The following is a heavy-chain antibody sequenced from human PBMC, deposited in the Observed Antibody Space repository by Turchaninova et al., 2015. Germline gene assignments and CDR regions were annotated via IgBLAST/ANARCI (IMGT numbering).Heavy chain of an antibody. CDR1: GFTFSSYA. D-gene: IGHD5-18*01. J-gene: IGHJ4*02. Sequence: EVQLLESGGGLVQPGGSLRLSCAASGFTFSSYAMSWVRQAPGKGLEWVSAISGSGGSPYYAASVKGRFTIARDNSTNTLYLQMNSLRAEDTAVYYCAKAHSYGSFDYWGQGTLVTVSS. CDR2: ISGSGGSP. V-gene: IGHV3-23*01. CDR3: AKAHSYGSFDY.